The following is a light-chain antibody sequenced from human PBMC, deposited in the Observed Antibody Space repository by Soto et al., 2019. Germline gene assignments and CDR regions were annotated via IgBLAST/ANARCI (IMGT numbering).Light chain of an antibody. CDR3: QQYGNSLPWT. V-gene: IGKV3-11*01. CDR1: QSVSSY. CDR2: DAS. Sequence: EIALTQYPATLSLSPGERATLTCRSSQSVSSYLVWYQHKPGQAPRLLIYDASRRATGIPARFSGSGSGTDFTLTISSLEPEDFAVYYCQQYGNSLPWTFGQGTKVDIK. J-gene: IGKJ1*01.